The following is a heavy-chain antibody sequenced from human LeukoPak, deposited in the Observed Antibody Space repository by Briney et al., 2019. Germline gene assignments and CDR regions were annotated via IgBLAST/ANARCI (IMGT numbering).Heavy chain of an antibody. D-gene: IGHD2-2*01. CDR1: GGSISSSSYY. V-gene: IGHV4-39*07. CDR3: ARVAGDIVVVPAAIFDY. Sequence: NPSETLSLTCTVSGGSISSSSYYWGWIRQPPGKGLEWIGSIYYSGSTYYNPSLKSRVTISVDTSKNQFSLKLSSVTAADTAVYYCARVAGDIVVVPAAIFDYWGQGTLVTVSS. CDR2: IYYSGST. J-gene: IGHJ4*02.